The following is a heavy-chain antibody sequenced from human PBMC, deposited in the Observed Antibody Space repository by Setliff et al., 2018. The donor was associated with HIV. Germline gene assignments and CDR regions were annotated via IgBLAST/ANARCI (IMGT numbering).Heavy chain of an antibody. D-gene: IGHD7-27*01. V-gene: IGHV3-48*03. CDR1: GFTFSSYE. Sequence: PGGSLRLSCAASGFTFSSYEMNWVRQAPGKGLEWVSYISSSGSTIYYADSVRGRFTISRDNAKNSLYLQMISLRAEDTALYYCARQGNWEFDYWGQGTLVTVSS. J-gene: IGHJ4*02. CDR2: ISSSGSTI. CDR3: ARQGNWEFDY.